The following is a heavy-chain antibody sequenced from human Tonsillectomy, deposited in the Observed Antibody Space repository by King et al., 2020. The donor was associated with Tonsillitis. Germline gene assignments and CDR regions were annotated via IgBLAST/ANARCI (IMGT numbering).Heavy chain of an antibody. V-gene: IGHV5-10-1*03. CDR3: ARHTSYYYDNSGYPVLDY. D-gene: IGHD3-22*01. CDR2: IDPSDSYT. Sequence: VQLVESGAEVKKPGESLSISCQGSGYNFPTYWITWVRQMPGKGLEWMGRIDPSDSYTNYSPSFQGHVTISADKSITTAYLQWSSLQASDTAMYCCARHTSYYYDNSGYPVLDYWGQGTLVTVSS. CDR1: GYNFPTYW. J-gene: IGHJ4*02.